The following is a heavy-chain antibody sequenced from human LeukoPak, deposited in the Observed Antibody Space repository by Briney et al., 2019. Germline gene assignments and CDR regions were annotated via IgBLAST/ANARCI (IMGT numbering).Heavy chain of an antibody. D-gene: IGHD2-2*01. CDR3: AREVGYCSSTSCYAVVY. CDR1: GGSISSGSYY. V-gene: IGHV4-61*02. CDR2: IYTSGST. Sequence: PSETLSLTCTVSGGSISSGSYYWSWIRQPAGKGLEWIGRIYTSGSTNYNPSLKSRVTISVDTSKNQFSLKLSSVTAADTAVYYCAREVGYCSSTSCYAVVYWGQGTLVTVSS. J-gene: IGHJ4*02.